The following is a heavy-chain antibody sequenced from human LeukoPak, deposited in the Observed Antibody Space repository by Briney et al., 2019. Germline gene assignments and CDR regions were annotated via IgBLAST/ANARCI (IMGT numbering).Heavy chain of an antibody. D-gene: IGHD2-15*01. Sequence: PGRSLRLSCAASGFTFSSYAMHRVRQAPGKGLEWVSGISWNSGSIGYADSVKGRFTISRDNAKNSLYLQMNSLRAEDTALYYCAKDSSLVVAAYFDYWGQGTLVTVSS. V-gene: IGHV3-9*01. J-gene: IGHJ4*02. CDR2: ISWNSGSI. CDR1: GFTFSSYA. CDR3: AKDSSLVVAAYFDY.